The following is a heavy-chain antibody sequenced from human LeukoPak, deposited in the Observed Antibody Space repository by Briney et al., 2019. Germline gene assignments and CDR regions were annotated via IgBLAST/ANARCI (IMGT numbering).Heavy chain of an antibody. J-gene: IGHJ3*02. D-gene: IGHD3-22*01. CDR2: IYYSGST. V-gene: IGHV4-39*07. CDR3: ARDLSIRITYYYDSSGQGDAFDI. Sequence: SETLSLTCTVSGDSISSSSYYWGWIRQPPGKGLEWIGSIYYSGSTYYNPSLKSRVTISVDTSKNQFSLKLSSVTAADTAVYYCARDLSIRITYYYDSSGQGDAFDIWGQGTMVTVSS. CDR1: GDSISSSSYY.